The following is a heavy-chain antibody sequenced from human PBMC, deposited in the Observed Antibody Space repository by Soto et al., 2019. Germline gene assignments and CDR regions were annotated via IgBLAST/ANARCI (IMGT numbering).Heavy chain of an antibody. D-gene: IGHD2-21*01. J-gene: IGHJ4*02. CDR3: ARGGMVIIQSATDFDY. V-gene: IGHV4-4*07. CDR1: GGSISPYY. CDR2: IYASGST. Sequence: PSETLSLTCTVSGGSISPYYWSWIRQPAGKGLEWIGRIYASGSTNYNPSLKGRVTMSVATSKNQFSLKLSSMTAADTAVYYCARGGMVIIQSATDFDYWGQGTLVTVSS.